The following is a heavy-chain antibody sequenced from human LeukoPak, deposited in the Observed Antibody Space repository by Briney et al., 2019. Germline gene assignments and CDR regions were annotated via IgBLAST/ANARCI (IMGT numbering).Heavy chain of an antibody. V-gene: IGHV3-23*01. Sequence: GGSLRLSCAASGFTFSSYTMNWVRQAPGKGLEWVSAISDSGGYTYYADSVKGRSTISRDNSKNTLYLQMNSLRAEDTAVYYCAKRGYSYGQFDYWGQGTLVTVSS. CDR2: ISDSGGYT. CDR3: AKRGYSYGQFDY. J-gene: IGHJ4*02. D-gene: IGHD5-18*01. CDR1: GFTFSSYT.